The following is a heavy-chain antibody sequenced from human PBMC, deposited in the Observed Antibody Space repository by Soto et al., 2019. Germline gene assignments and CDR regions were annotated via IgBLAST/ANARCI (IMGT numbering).Heavy chain of an antibody. J-gene: IGHJ3*02. CDR3: ARVYAVTTTSAFDI. CDR1: GYTFTSYA. D-gene: IGHD4-17*01. CDR2: INAGNGNT. Sequence: ASVKVSCKASGYTFTSYAMHWVRQAPGQRLEWMGWINAGNGNTKYSQKFQGRVTITRDTSASTAYMELSSLRSEDTAVYYCARVYAVTTTSAFDIWGQGTMVTVS. V-gene: IGHV1-3*01.